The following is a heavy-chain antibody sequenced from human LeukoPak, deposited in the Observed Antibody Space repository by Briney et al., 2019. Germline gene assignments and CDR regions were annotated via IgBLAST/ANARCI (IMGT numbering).Heavy chain of an antibody. CDR3: ARGGGNPLYYYYGMDV. D-gene: IGHD4-23*01. V-gene: IGHV4-39*07. J-gene: IGHJ6*02. Sequence: SETLSLTCTVSGGSISSSSYYWGWIRQPPGKGLEWIGSIYYSGSTYYNPSLKSRVTISVDTSKNQFSLKLSSVTAADTAVYYCARGGGNPLYYYYGMDVWGQGTTVTVSS. CDR1: GGSISSSSYY. CDR2: IYYSGST.